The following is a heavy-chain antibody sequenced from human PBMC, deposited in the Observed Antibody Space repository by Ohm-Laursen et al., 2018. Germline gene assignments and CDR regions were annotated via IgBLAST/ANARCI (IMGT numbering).Heavy chain of an antibody. CDR2: IGTAGDT. D-gene: IGHD3-16*01. Sequence: GSLRLSCTAAGFTFSSYDMHWVRQATGKGLEWISGIGTAGDTYYPGSVKGRFTISRENAKNSLYLQMNSLRAGDTAVYYCARVFGLGMAFDIWGQGTMVTVSS. CDR1: GFTFSSYD. V-gene: IGHV3-13*01. J-gene: IGHJ3*02. CDR3: ARVFGLGMAFDI.